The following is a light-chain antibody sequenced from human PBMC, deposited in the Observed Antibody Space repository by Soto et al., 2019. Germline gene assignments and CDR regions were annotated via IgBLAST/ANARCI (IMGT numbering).Light chain of an antibody. V-gene: IGKV3D-11*02. CDR1: QSINTY. Sequence: EIVLTQSPATLSLSPGEGATLPCRASQSINTYLAWYQQKPGQAPRLLIYDASKRATGIPARFSGSGSGTNFTLTISSLEPEDFAVYYCQQRRSWQVTFGQGTRLEIK. CDR3: QQRRSWQVT. CDR2: DAS. J-gene: IGKJ5*01.